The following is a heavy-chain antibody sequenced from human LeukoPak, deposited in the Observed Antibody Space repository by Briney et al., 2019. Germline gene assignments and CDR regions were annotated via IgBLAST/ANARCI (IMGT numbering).Heavy chain of an antibody. D-gene: IGHD6-19*01. V-gene: IGHV4-34*01. CDR3: TRAVAGHPD. Sequence: SETLSLTCAVSSVPFSNYYWSWVRQSPRQGLEWIGEINHSGYTNYNPSLKSRVTMSIDTSKNQFSLILTSVTAADPGVYYCTRAVAGHPDWGQGTLVTVSS. CDR1: SVPFSNYY. CDR2: INHSGYT. J-gene: IGHJ4*02.